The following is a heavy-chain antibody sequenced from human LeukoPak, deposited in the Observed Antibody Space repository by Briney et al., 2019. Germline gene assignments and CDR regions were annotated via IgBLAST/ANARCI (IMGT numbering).Heavy chain of an antibody. CDR2: IYYSGTT. Sequence: SETLSLTCTVSGGSISSYYWSWIRQPPGKRLEWIGYIYYSGTTNYNPSLKSRVTISVDTSKNQFSLKLSSVTAADTAVYYCARDQRVNSYGDFDYWGQGTLVTVSS. V-gene: IGHV4-59*01. CDR1: GGSISSYY. CDR3: ARDQRVNSYGDFDY. J-gene: IGHJ4*02. D-gene: IGHD5-18*01.